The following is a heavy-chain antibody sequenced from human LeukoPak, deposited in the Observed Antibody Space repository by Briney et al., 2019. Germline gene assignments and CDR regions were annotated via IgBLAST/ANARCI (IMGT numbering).Heavy chain of an antibody. Sequence: GGSLRLSCAASGFPFSRYWMTWVRQAPGKELEWVANIKQDGSEKYYVDSVKGRFTISRDNAKSSLYLQMNSLRAEDTAVYYCASAGTSESYSRVDYWGQGTLVTVSS. J-gene: IGHJ4*02. CDR1: GFPFSRYW. CDR2: IKQDGSEK. V-gene: IGHV3-7*01. CDR3: ASAGTSESYSRVDY. D-gene: IGHD3-10*01.